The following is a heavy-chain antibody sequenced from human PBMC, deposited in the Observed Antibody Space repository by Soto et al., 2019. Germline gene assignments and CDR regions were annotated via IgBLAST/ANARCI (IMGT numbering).Heavy chain of an antibody. D-gene: IGHD3-22*01. CDR3: ARRTSSGYYRYFDS. V-gene: IGHV1-69*06. CDR1: GGTFSNSP. CDR2: TIPTFNTG. Sequence: QVQLVQSGAEVKKPGSSVKVSCKASGGTFSNSPISWVRQAPGQGLEWMGGTIPTFNTGNYAQKFQGRLTITADKSTNTAYMELSILRSEDTAVYYCARRTSSGYYRYFDSWGQGTLVTVSS. J-gene: IGHJ4*02.